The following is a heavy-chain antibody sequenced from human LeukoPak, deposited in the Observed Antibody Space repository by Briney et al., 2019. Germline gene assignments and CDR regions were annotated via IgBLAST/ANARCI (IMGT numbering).Heavy chain of an antibody. Sequence: PGGSLRLSCAASGFTFSSYGMHWVRQAPGKGLEWVAVIWYDGSNKYYADSVKGRFTISRDNSKNTLYLQMNSLRAEDTAVYYCARSYSGFPVVDYWGQGTLVTVSS. D-gene: IGHD5-12*01. V-gene: IGHV3-33*01. J-gene: IGHJ4*02. CDR1: GFTFSSYG. CDR3: ARSYSGFPVVDY. CDR2: IWYDGSNK.